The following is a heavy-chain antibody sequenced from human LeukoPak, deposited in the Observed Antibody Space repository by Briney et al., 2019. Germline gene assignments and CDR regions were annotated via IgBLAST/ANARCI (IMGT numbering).Heavy chain of an antibody. D-gene: IGHD5-24*01. J-gene: IGHJ5*02. V-gene: IGHV3-21*01. CDR3: ARGRDGYNLNWFDP. CDR1: GFTFNTFN. Sequence: GGSLRLSCAASGFTFNTFNMNWVRQAPGKGLEWVSSITSGGDYIYYADSVKGRFTISRDNAKNSLYLQMNSLRAEDTAVYYCARGRDGYNLNWFDPWGQGTLVTVSS. CDR2: ITSGGDYI.